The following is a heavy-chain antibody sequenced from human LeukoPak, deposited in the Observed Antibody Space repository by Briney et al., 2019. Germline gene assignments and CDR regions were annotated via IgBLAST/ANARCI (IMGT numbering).Heavy chain of an antibody. D-gene: IGHD3-16*02. V-gene: IGHV7-4-1*02. Sequence: ASVKVSCKASGYTFTNYAMNWVRQAPGQGLEWMGWINPNTGNPTYAQGFTGRFVFSLDTSVTTTYLQISGLKAEDTAVYYCARAYQRLGGLSFHDSWGQGTLVTVSS. J-gene: IGHJ5*01. CDR3: ARAYQRLGGLSFHDS. CDR2: INPNTGNP. CDR1: GYTFTNYA.